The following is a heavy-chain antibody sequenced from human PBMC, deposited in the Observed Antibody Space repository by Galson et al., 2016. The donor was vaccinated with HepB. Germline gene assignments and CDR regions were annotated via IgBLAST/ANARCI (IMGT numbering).Heavy chain of an antibody. J-gene: IGHJ1*01. CDR2: IDPKDSYT. Sequence: QSGAEVKKPGESLRISCDVSGYSFTTYWISWVRQMPGKGLEWMGRIDPKDSYTNYSPSFQGHVTISVDKSISAAYLQWSSLKASDTAMYYCARMEAAAGISFMRHWGQGTLVIGSS. V-gene: IGHV5-10-1*01. CDR1: GYSFTTYW. CDR3: ARMEAAAGISFMRH. D-gene: IGHD6-25*01.